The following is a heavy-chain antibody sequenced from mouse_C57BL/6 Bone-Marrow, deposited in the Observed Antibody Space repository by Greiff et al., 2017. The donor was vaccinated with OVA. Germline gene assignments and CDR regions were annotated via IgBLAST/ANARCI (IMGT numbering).Heavy chain of an antibody. Sequence: EVKLVESGGGLVKPGGSLKLSCAASGFTFSSYAMSWVRPTPEKRLEWVATISDGGSYTYYPDNVKGRFTISRDNAKNNLYLQMSHLKSEDTAMYYCARDDYGSSYVWFAYWGQGTLVTVSA. J-gene: IGHJ3*01. CDR1: GFTFSSYA. CDR3: ARDDYGSSYVWFAY. V-gene: IGHV5-4*01. CDR2: ISDGGSYT. D-gene: IGHD1-1*01.